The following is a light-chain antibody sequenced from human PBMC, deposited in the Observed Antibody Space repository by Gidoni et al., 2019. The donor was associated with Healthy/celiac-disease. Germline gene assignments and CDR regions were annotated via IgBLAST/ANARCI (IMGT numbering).Light chain of an antibody. Sequence: IVLTQSPATLSLSPGERTTLSCRASQSVSSYLSWYQHKPGQAPSLLIYGASNRATGIPARFSGRGSGTDFTLTISSLEPEDVAVYYCQQRSNWPPLTFXGXTKVEIK. CDR1: QSVSSY. V-gene: IGKV3-11*01. CDR2: GAS. CDR3: QQRSNWPPLT. J-gene: IGKJ4*01.